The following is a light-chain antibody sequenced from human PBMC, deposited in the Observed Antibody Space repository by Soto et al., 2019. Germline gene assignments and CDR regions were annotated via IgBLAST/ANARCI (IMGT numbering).Light chain of an antibody. CDR2: DAS. J-gene: IGKJ4*01. CDR3: QHRSNWPLT. Sequence: DIVLTQSPGTLSLSPGDRASLCCRASQSVSSYFAWYQQKPGQAPRLLIYDASNRATGIPVRFSGSGSGTDFTLTISSLEPEDFAVYYCQHRSNWPLTFGGGTKVDIK. V-gene: IGKV3-11*01. CDR1: QSVSSY.